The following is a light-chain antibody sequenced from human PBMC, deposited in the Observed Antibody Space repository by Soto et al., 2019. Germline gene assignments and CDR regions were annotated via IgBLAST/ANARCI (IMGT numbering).Light chain of an antibody. V-gene: IGKV1-39*01. CDR3: QQSFNTPYS. CDR1: QTISSW. Sequence: DIQMTQSPSTLSGSVGDRVTITCRASQTISSWLAWYHQIPGKPPKLLIYAVSRLQTGVPSRFSGSGSGTDFTLTISSLQPEDFATYYCQQSFNTPYSFGQGT. CDR2: AVS. J-gene: IGKJ2*03.